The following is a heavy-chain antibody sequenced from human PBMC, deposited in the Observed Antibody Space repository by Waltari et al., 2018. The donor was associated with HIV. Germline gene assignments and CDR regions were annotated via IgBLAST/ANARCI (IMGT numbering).Heavy chain of an antibody. CDR2: RRADESNK. CDR3: VKDNPVLAY. CDR1: GFRFTTYG. V-gene: IGHV3-30*02. Sequence: QVQLVESGGGVVQPGGSLSLSCAAPGFRFTTYGMHWVRRAPGKGLEWVGFRRADESNKFYSDSVQGRFTISRDTSRSTLYLQMNSLRSEDTAIYYCVKDNPVLAYWGQGTLVTVSS. J-gene: IGHJ4*02. D-gene: IGHD2-2*01.